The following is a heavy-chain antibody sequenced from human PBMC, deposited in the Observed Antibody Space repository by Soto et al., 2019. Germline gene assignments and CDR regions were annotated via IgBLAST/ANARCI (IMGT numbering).Heavy chain of an antibody. CDR3: TRLYSGYFEY. D-gene: IGHD2-15*01. J-gene: IGHJ4*02. V-gene: IGHV3-21*01. CDR2: ISSNSSYI. Sequence: GGSLRLSCAASGFTFSTYSMNWVRQAPGKGLQWVSSISSNSSYIYYADSVRGRFTISRDNAKNSLYLQMNSLRADDMAVYYCTRLYSGYFEYWGQGTRVTVSS. CDR1: GFTFSTYS.